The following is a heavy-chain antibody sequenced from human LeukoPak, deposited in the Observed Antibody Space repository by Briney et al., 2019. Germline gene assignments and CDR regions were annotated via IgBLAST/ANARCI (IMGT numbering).Heavy chain of an antibody. CDR2: IKSKTDGGTT. J-gene: IGHJ6*02. CDR3: TTDPRWALRYYGMDV. Sequence: GGSLRLSCAASGFTFSNAWMSWVRQAPGKGLEWVGRIKSKTDGGTTDYAAPVKGRFTISRDDSKNTLYLQMNSLKTEDTAVYYCTTDPRWALRYYGMDVWGQGTTVTVSS. D-gene: IGHD5-24*01. V-gene: IGHV3-15*01. CDR1: GFTFSNAW.